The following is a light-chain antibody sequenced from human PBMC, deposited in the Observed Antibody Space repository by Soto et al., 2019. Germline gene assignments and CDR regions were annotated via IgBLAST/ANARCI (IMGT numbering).Light chain of an antibody. J-gene: IGLJ3*02. Sequence: QAVVTQSPSASASLGASVKLTCTLSSGHSRYAIAWHQQQPEKGPRYLMKLNSDGSHNKGDGIPDRFSGSSSGAERYLTISSLQSEYEADYYCQTWDTGIRVFGGGTKLTVL. CDR1: SGHSRYA. CDR2: LNSDGSH. V-gene: IGLV4-69*01. CDR3: QTWDTGIRV.